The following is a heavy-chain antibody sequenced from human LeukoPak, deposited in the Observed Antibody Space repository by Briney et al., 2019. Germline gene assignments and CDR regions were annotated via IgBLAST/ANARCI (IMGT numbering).Heavy chain of an antibody. CDR3: ARFGSTVTTVY. CDR2: MYYSGST. D-gene: IGHD4-17*01. Sequence: PSQSLSLTCTVTAGSISSSSYYCGWIRQPPGKGLELSGGMYYSGSTYYDPSLKSRVTISVDTSKNQLSLKLRSVTAADTAVYYCARFGSTVTTVYWGQGTLVTVSS. CDR1: AGSISSSSYY. V-gene: IGHV4-39*01. J-gene: IGHJ4*02.